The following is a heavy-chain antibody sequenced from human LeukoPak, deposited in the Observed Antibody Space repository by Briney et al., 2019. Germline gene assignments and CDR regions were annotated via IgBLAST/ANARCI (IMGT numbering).Heavy chain of an antibody. J-gene: IGHJ1*01. CDR2: IKQDGSEE. V-gene: IGHV3-7*01. D-gene: IGHD2-2*01. CDR1: KFRFGRDW. Sequence: PGGSLRLSCVASKFRFGRDWISWVRQAPGKGREWVACIKQDGSEEYYVGSVRGRFTVSVDNGKNSLYLQMNSLRAEDTARYYCATLDSTKSVFWGRGTAVTVSS. CDR3: ATLDSTKSVF.